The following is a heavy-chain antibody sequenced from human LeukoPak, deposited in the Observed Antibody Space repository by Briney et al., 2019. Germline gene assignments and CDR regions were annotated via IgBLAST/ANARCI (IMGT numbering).Heavy chain of an antibody. Sequence: SETLSLTCSVSGGSITNYYWSWIRQSAGQGLEWIGRIYSSGATNYNPSLKSRVIMSIDTSKSQLSLKLSSVTVADTALYFCARSRTHGLDVWGPGTTVTVS. D-gene: IGHD2-2*01. CDR3: ARSRTHGLDV. J-gene: IGHJ6*02. CDR1: GGSITNYY. CDR2: IYSSGAT. V-gene: IGHV4-4*07.